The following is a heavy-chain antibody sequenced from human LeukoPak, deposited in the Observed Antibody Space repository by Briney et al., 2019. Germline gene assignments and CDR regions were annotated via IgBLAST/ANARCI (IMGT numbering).Heavy chain of an antibody. D-gene: IGHD3-9*01. J-gene: IGHJ2*01. V-gene: IGHV4-59*01. CDR2: IYYSGST. CDR1: GGSISSYY. Sequence: SETLSLTCTVSGGSISSYYWSWIRQPPGKGLEWIGYIYYSGSTNYNPSLKSRVTISVDTSKNQFSLKLSSVTAADTAVYYCARVKAGIRYFDWLPRPDFDLWGRGTLVTVSS. CDR3: ARVKAGIRYFDWLPRPDFDL.